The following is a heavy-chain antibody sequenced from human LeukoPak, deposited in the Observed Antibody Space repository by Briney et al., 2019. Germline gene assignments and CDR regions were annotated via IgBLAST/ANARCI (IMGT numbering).Heavy chain of an antibody. CDR3: AREGGGKGAFDI. J-gene: IGHJ3*02. D-gene: IGHD1-26*01. Sequence: PSETLSLTCTVSGGSISSYYWSWIRQPPGKGLEWIGYIYYSGSTNYNPSLKSRVTISVDTSKNQFSLKLSSVTAADTAVYYCAREGGGKGAFDIWGQGTMVTVSS. CDR2: IYYSGST. CDR1: GGSISSYY. V-gene: IGHV4-59*01.